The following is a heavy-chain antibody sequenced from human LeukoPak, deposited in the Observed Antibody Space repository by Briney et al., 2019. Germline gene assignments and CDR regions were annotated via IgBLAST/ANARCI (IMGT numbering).Heavy chain of an antibody. D-gene: IGHD2/OR15-2a*01. V-gene: IGHV3-64*01. CDR1: GFAFSSYG. Sequence: GGSLRLSCAASGFAFSSYGMHWVRQAPGKGLEYVSAISSNGGSTYYANSVKGRFTISRDNSKNTLYLQMGSLRAEDMAVYYCARVSILGLDYWGQGTLVTVSS. J-gene: IGHJ4*02. CDR3: ARVSILGLDY. CDR2: ISSNGGST.